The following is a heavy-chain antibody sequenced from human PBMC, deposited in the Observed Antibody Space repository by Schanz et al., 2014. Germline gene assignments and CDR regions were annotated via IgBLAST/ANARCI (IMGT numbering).Heavy chain of an antibody. CDR3: AKRNHDMQSLPLDY. V-gene: IGHV3-30*18. CDR1: GFTFRSYG. CDR2: ISYDGSSK. Sequence: VHLLESGGGLVQPGGSLRLSCAASGFTFRSYGMHWVRPAPGKGLEWVALISYDGSSKNHADSVQGRFTISRDNSKNALYLQMDSLRAEDTAVYYCAKRNHDMQSLPLDYWGQGTLVIVSS. D-gene: IGHD3-9*01. J-gene: IGHJ4*02.